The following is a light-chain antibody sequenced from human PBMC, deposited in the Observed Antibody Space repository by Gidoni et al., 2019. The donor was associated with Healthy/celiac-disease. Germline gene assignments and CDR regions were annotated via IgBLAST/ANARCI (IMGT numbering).Light chain of an antibody. V-gene: IGKV3-20*01. CDR3: QQYGSSPPLT. J-gene: IGKJ4*01. CDR2: GAS. CDR1: QSVSSSY. Sequence: EIVLTQSPGTLSLSPGERATLSCRASQSVSSSYLAWYQQKPGQAPRLLIYGASSRATGIPDRFSGSGSGTDFTLTISRLEPEDFAEYYCQQYGSSPPLTFGGGTKVEIK.